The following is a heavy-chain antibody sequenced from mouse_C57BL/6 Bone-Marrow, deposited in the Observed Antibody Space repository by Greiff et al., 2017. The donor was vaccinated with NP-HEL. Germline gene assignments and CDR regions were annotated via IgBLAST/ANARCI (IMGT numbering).Heavy chain of an antibody. V-gene: IGHV1-59*01. Sequence: QVQLQQPGAELVRPGTSVKLSCKASGYTFTSYWMHWVKQRPGQGLEWIGVIDPSDSYTNYNQKFKGKATLTVDTSSSTAYMQRSSLTSEDSAVYYCARRRDFYYGSRGGYYYAMDYWGQGTSVTVSS. CDR2: IDPSDSYT. CDR1: GYTFTSYW. D-gene: IGHD1-1*01. CDR3: ARRRDFYYGSRGGYYYAMDY. J-gene: IGHJ4*01.